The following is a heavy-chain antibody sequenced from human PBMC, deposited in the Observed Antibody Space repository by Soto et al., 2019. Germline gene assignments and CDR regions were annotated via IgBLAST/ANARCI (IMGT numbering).Heavy chain of an antibody. D-gene: IGHD4-17*01. CDR1: GGSFSGYY. CDR2: INHSGST. V-gene: IGHV4-34*01. Sequence: PSETLSLTCAVYGGSFSGYYWGWIRQPPGKGLEWIGEINHSGSTNYNPSLKSRVTISVDTSKNQFSLKLSSVTAADTAVYYCARDHRDYGDYAGEDAFDIWGQGTMVTVSS. J-gene: IGHJ3*02. CDR3: ARDHRDYGDYAGEDAFDI.